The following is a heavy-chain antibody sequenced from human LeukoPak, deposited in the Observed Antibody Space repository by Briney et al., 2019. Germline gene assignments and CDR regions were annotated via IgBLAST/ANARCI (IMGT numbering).Heavy chain of an antibody. CDR2: IKSKTDGGTT. J-gene: IGHJ4*02. D-gene: IGHD3-22*01. Sequence: GGSLRLSCAASGFTFSSYSMNWVRQAPGKGLEWVGRIKSKTDGGTTDYAAPVKGRFTISRDDSKNTLYLQMNSLKTEDTAVYYCTTDPYYYDSSGQFDYWGQGTLVTVSS. CDR3: TTDPYYYDSSGQFDY. V-gene: IGHV3-15*01. CDR1: GFTFSSYS.